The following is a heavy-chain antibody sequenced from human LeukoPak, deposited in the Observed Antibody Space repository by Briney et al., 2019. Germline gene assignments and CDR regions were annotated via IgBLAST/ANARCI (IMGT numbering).Heavy chain of an antibody. J-gene: IGHJ4*02. D-gene: IGHD3-3*01. CDR3: ARDTPGQYYDFWSGYYSGDVGLDY. V-gene: IGHV1-18*01. CDR2: ISAYNGNT. Sequence: GASVKVSCKASGYTFTIYGISWVRQAPGQGLEWMGWISAYNGNTNYAQKLQGRVTMTTNTSTSTAYMELRSLRSDDTAVYYCARDTPGQYYDFWSGYYSGDVGLDYWGQGTLVTVSS. CDR1: GYTFTIYG.